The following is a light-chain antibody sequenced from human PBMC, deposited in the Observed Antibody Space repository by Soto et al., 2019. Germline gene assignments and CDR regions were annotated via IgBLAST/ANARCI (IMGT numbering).Light chain of an antibody. V-gene: IGKV3-15*01. J-gene: IGKJ4*01. CDR1: QSVGSD. CDR3: QQYNNWPLT. CDR2: GAF. Sequence: EIVMTQAPATLSVSPGERATLSCRASQSVGSDLAWYQQKPSQAPRLLIYGAFTRATGVPARFSGSGSGTAFTLTISSLQSEDFAVDYCQQYNNWPLTFGGGTKVAIK.